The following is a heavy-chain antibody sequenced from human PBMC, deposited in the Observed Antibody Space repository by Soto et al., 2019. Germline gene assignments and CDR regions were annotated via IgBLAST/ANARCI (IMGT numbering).Heavy chain of an antibody. CDR2: IYPGDSDT. D-gene: IGHD1-26*01. CDR1: GYSFTSYW. CDR3: ARHDHSGSYLGCMDV. Sequence: GESLKISCKGSGYSFTSYWIGWVSQMPGKGLEWMGIIYPGDSDTRYSPSFQGQVTISADKSISTAYLQWSSLKASDTAMYYCARHDHSGSYLGCMDVWGQGTTVTVSS. J-gene: IGHJ6*02. V-gene: IGHV5-51*01.